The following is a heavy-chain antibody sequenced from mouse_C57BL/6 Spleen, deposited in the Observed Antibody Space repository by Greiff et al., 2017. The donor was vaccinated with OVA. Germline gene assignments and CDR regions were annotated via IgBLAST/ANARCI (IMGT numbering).Heavy chain of an antibody. CDR2: MWRGGST. CDR3: AKGNGYAMDY. Sequence: VQLQESGPGLVQPSQSLSITCTVSGFSLTSYGVHWVRQSPGKGLEWLGVMWRGGSTDYNAAFMSRLSITKDNSKSQVFFKMNSLQADDTAIYYWAKGNGYAMDYWGQGTSVTVSS. J-gene: IGHJ4*01. V-gene: IGHV2-5*01. CDR1: GFSLTSYG.